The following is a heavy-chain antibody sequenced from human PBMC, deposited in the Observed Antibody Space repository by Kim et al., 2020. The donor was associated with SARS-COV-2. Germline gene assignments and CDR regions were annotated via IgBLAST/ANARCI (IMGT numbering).Heavy chain of an antibody. D-gene: IGHD1-1*01. J-gene: IGHJ4*02. V-gene: IGHV1-46*01. Sequence: YTQKCQGRVTMTRDTSTNTVYMELSSLRSDDTAVYYCARLAGERLVDYVDYWGQGTLVTVSS. CDR3: ARLAGERLVDYVDY.